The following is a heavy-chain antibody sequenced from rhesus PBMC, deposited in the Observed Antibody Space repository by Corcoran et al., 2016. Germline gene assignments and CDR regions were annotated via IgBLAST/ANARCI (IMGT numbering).Heavy chain of an antibody. Sequence: EVQLVQSGAEVKKPGASVKISCKASGYTFTDYYLHWVRQAPEKGFEWMGRVDPEDGEAIHAQQFQDRVTITADTSTDTAYMGLSSLRSEDTAVYYCATLWEVVSDYWGQGVLVTVSS. J-gene: IGHJ4*01. V-gene: IGHV1-111*02. CDR2: VDPEDGEA. D-gene: IGHD2-21*01. CDR3: ATLWEVVSDY. CDR1: GYTFTDYY.